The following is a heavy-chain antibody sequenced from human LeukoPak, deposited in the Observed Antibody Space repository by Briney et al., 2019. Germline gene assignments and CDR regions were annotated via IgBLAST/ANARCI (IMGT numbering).Heavy chain of an antibody. J-gene: IGHJ4*02. D-gene: IGHD5-24*01. CDR3: TRGAPVGSSREFDY. CDR2: TYYRSKWYN. Sequence: SHTLSLTCDISGDSVSSNSAPCNLIRQARFRALEGLERTYYRSKWYNDYAVTVKSRISINADTYNNQVPLQLNSVTPEDTAVYYCTRGAPVGSSREFDYWGQGTLVTVSS. CDR1: GDSVSSNSAP. V-gene: IGHV6-1*01.